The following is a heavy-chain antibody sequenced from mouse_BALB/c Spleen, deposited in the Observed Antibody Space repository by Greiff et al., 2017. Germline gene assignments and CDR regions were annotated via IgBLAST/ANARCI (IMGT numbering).Heavy chain of an antibody. J-gene: IGHJ2*01. CDR2: IYPSDSYT. CDR3: ARSYYPDY. CDR1: GYTFTSYW. D-gene: IGHD1-1*01. V-gene: IGHV1-69*02. Sequence: QVQLQQPGAELVRPGASVKLSCKASGYTFTSYWINWVKQRPGQGLEWIGNIYPSDSYTNYNQKFKDKAILTVDKSSSTAYMQLSSLTSEDSAVYYCARSYYPDYWGQGTTLTVSS.